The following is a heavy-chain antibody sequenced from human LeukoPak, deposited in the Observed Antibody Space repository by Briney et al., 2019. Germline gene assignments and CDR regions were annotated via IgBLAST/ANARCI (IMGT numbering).Heavy chain of an antibody. CDR3: ARSYDFWNSRWREVNWFDP. CDR1: GGSISSGGYY. V-gene: IGHV4-31*03. J-gene: IGHJ5*02. D-gene: IGHD3-3*01. Sequence: SETLSLTCTVSGGSISSGGYYWSWIRQHPGKGLEWIGYIYYSGSTYYNPSLKSRVTISVDTSKNQFSLKLSSVTAADTAVYYCARSYDFWNSRWREVNWFDPWGQGTLVTVSS. CDR2: IYYSGST.